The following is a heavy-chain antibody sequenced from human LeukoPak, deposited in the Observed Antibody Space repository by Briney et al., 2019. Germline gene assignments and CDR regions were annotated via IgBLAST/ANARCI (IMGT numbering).Heavy chain of an antibody. CDR2: INPGDGST. CDR3: TKVRQPVFYY. J-gene: IGHJ4*02. CDR1: GYTFTNDY. V-gene: IGHV1-46*03. Sequence: ASVKVSCKTSGYTFTNDYIHWVRQAPGQGLEWVGIINPGDGSTNYAQKFQGRVTMTRDTSTSTIFMELSSLRSEDTAVYYCTKVRQPVFYYWGQGTLVNVSS.